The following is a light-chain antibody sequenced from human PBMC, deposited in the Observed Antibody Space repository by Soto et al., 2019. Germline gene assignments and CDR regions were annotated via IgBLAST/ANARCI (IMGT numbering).Light chain of an antibody. J-gene: IGKJ1*01. CDR2: AAS. Sequence: DIQMTQFPSSLSASVGDRVTITCRASQGIRNDLGWYQQKPGKAPKRLIYAASSLQSGVPSRFVGGRSGTEFTLAISSLQPEDSATFYCLQHSTYPLTFGQGTKVEIK. CDR3: LQHSTYPLT. CDR1: QGIRND. V-gene: IGKV1-17*01.